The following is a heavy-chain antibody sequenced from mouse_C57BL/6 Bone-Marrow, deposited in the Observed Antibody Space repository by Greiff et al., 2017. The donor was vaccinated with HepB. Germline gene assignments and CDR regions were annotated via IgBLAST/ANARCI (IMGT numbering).Heavy chain of an antibody. Sequence: VKLVESGPGLVQPSQSLSITCTVSGFSLTSYGVHWVRQSPGKGLEWLGVIWRGGSTDYNAAFMSRLSITKDNSKSQVFFKMNSLQADDTAIYYCAKNDGTVVATNAMDYWGQGTSVTVSS. CDR2: IWRGGST. V-gene: IGHV2-5*01. D-gene: IGHD1-1*01. J-gene: IGHJ4*01. CDR3: AKNDGTVVATNAMDY. CDR1: GFSLTSYG.